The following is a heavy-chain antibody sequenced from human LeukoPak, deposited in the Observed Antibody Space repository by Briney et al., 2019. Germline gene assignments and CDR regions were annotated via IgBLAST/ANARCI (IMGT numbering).Heavy chain of an antibody. CDR3: ARDSEGYVVVTTSGFDP. CDR1: GGSVSSGSYY. CDR2: IYYSGST. V-gene: IGHV4-61*01. Sequence: SETLSLTCTVSGGSVSSGSYYWSWIRQPPGKGLEWIGYIYYSGSTNYNPSLKSRVTISVYTSKNQFSLKLSSVTAADTAVYYCARDSEGYVVVTTSGFDPWGQGTLVTVSS. J-gene: IGHJ5*02. D-gene: IGHD2-21*02.